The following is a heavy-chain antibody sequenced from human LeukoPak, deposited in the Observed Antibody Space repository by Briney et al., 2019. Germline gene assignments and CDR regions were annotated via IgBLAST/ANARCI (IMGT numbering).Heavy chain of an antibody. Sequence: GASVKVSCKASGYTFTDYYMHWVQQAPGKGLEWMGRVDPEDGETIYAEKFQGRVTITADTSTDTAYMELSSLRSEDTAVYYCATAPKVDFWSGYYRGSYFDYWGQGTLVTVSS. J-gene: IGHJ4*02. CDR3: ATAPKVDFWSGYYRGSYFDY. CDR1: GYTFTDYY. D-gene: IGHD3-3*01. CDR2: VDPEDGET. V-gene: IGHV1-69-2*01.